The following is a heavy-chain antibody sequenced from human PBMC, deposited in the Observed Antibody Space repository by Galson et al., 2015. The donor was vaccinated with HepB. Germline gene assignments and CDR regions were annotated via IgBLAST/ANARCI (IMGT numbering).Heavy chain of an antibody. J-gene: IGHJ3*02. CDR3: AKDLWFGELLGAFDI. CDR1: GFTFSSYG. CDR2: IRYDGSNK. V-gene: IGHV3-30*02. Sequence: SLRLSCAASGFTFSSYGMHWVRQAPGKGLEWVAFIRYDGSNKYYADSVKGRFTISRDNSKNTLYLQMNSLRAEDTAVYYCAKDLWFGELLGAFDIWGQGTMVTVSS. D-gene: IGHD3-10*01.